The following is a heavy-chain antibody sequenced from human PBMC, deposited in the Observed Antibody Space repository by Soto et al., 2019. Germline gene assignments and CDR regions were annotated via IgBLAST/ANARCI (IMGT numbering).Heavy chain of an antibody. CDR1: GLTLSNYY. D-gene: IGHD3-16*01. V-gene: IGHV3-23*01. CDR2: ITDIGDTT. Sequence: EVQLLESGGGLIQPGGSLRLSCVASGLTLSNYYMGWVRQAPGMGLQWVSSITDIGDTTYYAGSVKGRFTISRDNSKNTLYLQMNSLRAEDTAVYYCGTYMQSPVVDIWGQGTLVTVSS. J-gene: IGHJ3*02. CDR3: GTYMQSPVVDI.